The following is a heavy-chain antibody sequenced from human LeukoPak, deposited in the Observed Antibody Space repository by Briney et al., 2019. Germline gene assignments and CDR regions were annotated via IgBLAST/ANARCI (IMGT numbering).Heavy chain of an antibody. CDR1: GYTFTNYG. CDR2: ISAYNGNT. V-gene: IGHV1-18*01. J-gene: IGHJ4*02. D-gene: IGHD1-26*01. CDR3: ARGNSGSYVTYIDY. Sequence: ASVKVSCKASGYTFTNYGISWVRQAPGQGLEWMGWISAYNGNTNYAQKLQGRVTMTTDTSTSTAYMELRSLRSDDTAVYYCARGNSGSYVTYIDYWGQGTLVTVSS.